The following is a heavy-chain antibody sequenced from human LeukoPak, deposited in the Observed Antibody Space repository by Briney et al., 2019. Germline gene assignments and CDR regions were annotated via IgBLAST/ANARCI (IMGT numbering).Heavy chain of an antibody. CDR2: ISEDGGST. J-gene: IGHJ5*02. CDR3: AKDPTYDFWSGYLRGKNWFDP. CDR1: GFTFDDYA. D-gene: IGHD3-3*01. V-gene: IGHV3-43*02. Sequence: GGSLRLSCAASGFTFDDYAMHWVRQAPGKGLEWVSLISEDGGSTYYADSVKGRFTISRDNSKNSLYLQMNSLRTEDTALYYCAKDPTYDFWSGYLRGKNWFDPWGQGTLVTVSS.